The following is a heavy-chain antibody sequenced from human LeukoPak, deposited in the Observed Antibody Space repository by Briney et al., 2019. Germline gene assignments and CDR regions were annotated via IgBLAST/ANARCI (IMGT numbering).Heavy chain of an antibody. D-gene: IGHD3-22*01. V-gene: IGHV1-2*02. CDR1: GYTFTGYY. Sequence: ASVKVSCKASGYTFTGYYMHWVRQAPGQGLEWMGWINPNSGGTNYAQKFQGRVTMTRDTSISTAYMKLSRLRSDDTAVYYCARDTRYYYDSSGVDYWGQGTLVTVSS. CDR3: ARDTRYYYDSSGVDY. CDR2: INPNSGGT. J-gene: IGHJ4*02.